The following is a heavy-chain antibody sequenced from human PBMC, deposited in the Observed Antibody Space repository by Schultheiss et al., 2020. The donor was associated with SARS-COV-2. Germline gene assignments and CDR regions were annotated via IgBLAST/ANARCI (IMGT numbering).Heavy chain of an antibody. V-gene: IGHV4-59*12. CDR3: ARVRGYAYYYYYGMDV. CDR2: IYHSGST. D-gene: IGHD5-12*01. J-gene: IGHJ6*02. Sequence: SQTLSLTCTVSGGSISSYYWSWILQPPGKGLEWIGEIYHSGSTNYNPSLKSRVTISVDKSKNQFSLKLSSVTAADTAVYYCARVRGYAYYYYYGMDVWGQGTTVTVSS. CDR1: GGSISSYY.